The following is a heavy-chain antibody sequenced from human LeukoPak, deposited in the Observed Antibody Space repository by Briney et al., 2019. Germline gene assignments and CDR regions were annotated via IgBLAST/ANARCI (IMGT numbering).Heavy chain of an antibody. D-gene: IGHD6-6*01. CDR1: GGTFSSYA. CDR2: IIPIFGTA. J-gene: IGHJ6*02. V-gene: IGHV1-69*13. Sequence: GASVKVSCKASGGTFSSYAISWVRQAPGQGVEWMGGIIPIFGTANYAQKFQGRVTITADESTSTAYMELSSLRSEDTAVYYCARASSSLGQYYSYGMDVWGQGTTVTVSS. CDR3: ARASSSLGQYYSYGMDV.